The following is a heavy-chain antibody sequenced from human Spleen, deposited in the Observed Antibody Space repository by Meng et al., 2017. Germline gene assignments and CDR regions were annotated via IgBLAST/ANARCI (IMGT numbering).Heavy chain of an antibody. CDR1: GISISNFY. CDR2: VYSGST. CDR3: ARGSGSYMQIDYFQH. V-gene: IGHV4-59*01. Sequence: QVQLRESGPGLVKPSETLSLTCTVSGISISNFYWSWIRQSPGKGLEYIGYVYSGSTNYNPSLKSRVSISVDTSKNQFSLNLKSMTAADSAVYYCARGSGSYMQIDYFQHWGQGTLVTVSS. J-gene: IGHJ1*01. D-gene: IGHD1-26*01.